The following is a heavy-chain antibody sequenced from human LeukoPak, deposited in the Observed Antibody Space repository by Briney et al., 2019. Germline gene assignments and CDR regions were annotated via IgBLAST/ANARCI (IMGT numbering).Heavy chain of an antibody. J-gene: IGHJ4*02. D-gene: IGHD2-15*01. CDR2: IWYDGSNK. CDR3: ARDGGCSGGRCYPFDY. V-gene: IGHV3-33*01. Sequence: GGSLRLSCAASGFTFSSYGMHWVRQAPGKGLEWVAVIWYDGSNKYYADSVKGRFTISRDNSKNTLYLQMNSLRAEDTAVYYCARDGGCSGGRCYPFDYWGQGTLVTVSS. CDR1: GFTFSSYG.